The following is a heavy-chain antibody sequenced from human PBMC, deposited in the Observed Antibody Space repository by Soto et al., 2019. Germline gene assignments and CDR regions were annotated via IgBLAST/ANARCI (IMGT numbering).Heavy chain of an antibody. Sequence: SETLSLTCTVSGGSISSDYWSWIRQPPGKGLEWIGYMYYSGSTNYNPSLKSRVTISVDTSKNQFSLKLSSVTAADTAVYYCARQRTPYCSGGSCYGWFDPWGQGTLVTVS. J-gene: IGHJ5*02. CDR1: GGSISSDY. CDR3: ARQRTPYCSGGSCYGWFDP. V-gene: IGHV4-59*01. D-gene: IGHD2-15*01. CDR2: MYYSGST.